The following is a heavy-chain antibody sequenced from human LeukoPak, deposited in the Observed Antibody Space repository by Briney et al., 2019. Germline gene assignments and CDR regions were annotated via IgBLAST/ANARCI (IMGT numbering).Heavy chain of an antibody. J-gene: IGHJ4*02. V-gene: IGHV4-61*02. CDR1: GGSISSGSYY. CDR2: IYTSGST. Sequence: SETLSLTCTVSGGSISSGSYYWSWIRQPAGKGLEWIGRIYTSGSTNYNPSLKSRVSISVDTSKNQFSLKLSSVTAADTAVYYCARGGTQRTFDYWGQGTLVTVSS. CDR3: ARGGTQRTFDY. D-gene: IGHD1-14*01.